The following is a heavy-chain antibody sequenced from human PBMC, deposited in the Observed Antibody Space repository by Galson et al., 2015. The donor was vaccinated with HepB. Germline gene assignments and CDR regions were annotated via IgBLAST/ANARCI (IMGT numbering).Heavy chain of an antibody. J-gene: IGHJ4*02. CDR1: GFSFTSYG. D-gene: IGHD4-17*01. Sequence: SLRLSCAASGFSFTSYGMAWVRQVPGKGLEWVSAMSGSGGSTYYANSVMGRFTISRDNSRNTLFLQMNSLRAEDTAIYYCAKRLNRDYGDYEFFYYFDSWGQGTLVTVSS. CDR2: MSGSGGST. CDR3: AKRLNRDYGDYEFFYYFDS. V-gene: IGHV3-23*01.